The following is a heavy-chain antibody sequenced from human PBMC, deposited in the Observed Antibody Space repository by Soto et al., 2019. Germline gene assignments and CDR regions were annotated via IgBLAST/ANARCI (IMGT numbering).Heavy chain of an antibody. V-gene: IGHV3-74*01. CDR3: AREVYVSGSSHDAFDI. CDR1: GFTLSSYW. D-gene: IGHD1-26*01. Sequence: PGGSMRLSCAASGFTLSSYWMHWVRQVPGKGLLWVSRISSDGSSTSYADSVKGRFTISRDNAKNTLYLQMNSLRAEDTAVYYCAREVYVSGSSHDAFDIWGQGTMVTVSS. J-gene: IGHJ3*02. CDR2: ISSDGSST.